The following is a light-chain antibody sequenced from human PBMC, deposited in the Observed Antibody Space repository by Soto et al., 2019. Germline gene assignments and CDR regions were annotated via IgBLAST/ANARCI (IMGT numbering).Light chain of an antibody. V-gene: IGKV3D-15*01. J-gene: IGKJ5*01. CDR3: QQHNNWPLT. CDR1: QSVSSN. CDR2: GVS. Sequence: EIVMTQSPATLSVSPGERATLSCRASQSVSSNLAWYHQKPGQAPRLLIYGVSTRATGIPARFSGSGSGTEFTLTISSLQSEDFAVYYCQQHNNWPLTFGQGTRVE.